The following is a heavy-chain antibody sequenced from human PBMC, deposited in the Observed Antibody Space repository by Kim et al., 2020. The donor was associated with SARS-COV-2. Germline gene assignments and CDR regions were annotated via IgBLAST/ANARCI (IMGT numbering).Heavy chain of an antibody. J-gene: IGHJ3*02. V-gene: IGHV4-59*01. CDR3: ARAPSSGWNDAFDI. CDR1: GGSISSYY. Sequence: SETLSLTCTVSGGSISSYYWSWIRQPPGKGLEWIGYIYYSGSTNYNPSLKSRVTISVDTSKNQFSLKLSSVTAADTAVYYCARAPSSGWNDAFDIWGQGTMVTVSS. D-gene: IGHD6-19*01. CDR2: IYYSGST.